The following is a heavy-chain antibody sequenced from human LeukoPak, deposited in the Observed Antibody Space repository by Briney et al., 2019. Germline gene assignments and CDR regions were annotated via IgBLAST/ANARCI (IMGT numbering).Heavy chain of an antibody. D-gene: IGHD3-10*01. V-gene: IGHV4-39*07. CDR1: GGSISSSSYY. CDR3: ARDLFMARGDYFDY. J-gene: IGHJ4*02. CDR2: IYYSGST. Sequence: SETLSLACTVSGGSISSSSYYWGWIRQPPGKGLEWIGSIYYSGSTYYNPSLKSRVTISVDTSKNQFYLKLSSVTAADTAVYYCARDLFMARGDYFDYWGQGTLVTVSS.